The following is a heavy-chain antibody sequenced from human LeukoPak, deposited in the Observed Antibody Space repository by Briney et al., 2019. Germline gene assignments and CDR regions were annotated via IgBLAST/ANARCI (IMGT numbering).Heavy chain of an antibody. CDR3: ARVLIVGANNAFDI. D-gene: IGHD1-26*01. J-gene: IGHJ3*02. V-gene: IGHV3-30-3*01. Sequence: GGSLRLSCAASGFTFSSYAMHWVRQAPGKGLEWVAVISYDGSNKYYADSVKGRFTISRDNSKNTLYLQMNSLRAEDTAVYYCARVLIVGANNAFDIWGQGTMVTVSS. CDR2: ISYDGSNK. CDR1: GFTFSSYA.